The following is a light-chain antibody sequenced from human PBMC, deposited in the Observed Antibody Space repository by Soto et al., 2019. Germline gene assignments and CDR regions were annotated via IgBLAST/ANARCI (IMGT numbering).Light chain of an antibody. V-gene: IGLV2-14*01. Sequence: QSVLTQPASVSGSPGQPITISCIGTSSDVGGYNFVSWYQQYPGKAPKLMIYGVSNRPSGVSNRFSGSKSGNTASLTISGLQAEDEADYYCSSYTSSSTLYVFGTGTKVTVL. CDR2: GVS. CDR3: SSYTSSSTLYV. J-gene: IGLJ1*01. CDR1: SSDVGGYNF.